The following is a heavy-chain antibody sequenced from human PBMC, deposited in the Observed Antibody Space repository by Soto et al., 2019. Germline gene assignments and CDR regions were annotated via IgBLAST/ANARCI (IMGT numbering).Heavy chain of an antibody. CDR3: ARAYDYIWGSYEY. CDR2: IYYSGST. V-gene: IGHV4-59*08. D-gene: IGHD3-16*01. J-gene: IGHJ4*02. CDR1: GGSISPYY. Sequence: SETLSLTCTVSGGSISPYYWSWIRQPPGKGLEWIGYIYYSGSTNYNPSLESRVTMSVDRSRNQFSLNLSSVTAADTAVYYCARAYDYIWGSYEYWGRGALVTVSS.